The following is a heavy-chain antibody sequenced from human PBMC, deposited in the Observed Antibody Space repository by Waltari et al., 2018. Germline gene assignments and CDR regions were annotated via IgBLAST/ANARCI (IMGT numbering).Heavy chain of an antibody. D-gene: IGHD6-13*01. CDR1: GGSISSGSYY. J-gene: IGHJ5*02. V-gene: IGHV4-61*02. CDR2: IYTGGST. CDR3: ARGGPYSSSWYWFDP. Sequence: QVQLQESGPGLVKPSQTLSLTCPVSGGSISSGSYYWSWIRQPAGKGLEWIGRIYTGGSTNYNPSLKSRVTISVDTSKNQFSLKLSSVTAADTAVYYCARGGPYSSSWYWFDPWGQGTLVTVSS.